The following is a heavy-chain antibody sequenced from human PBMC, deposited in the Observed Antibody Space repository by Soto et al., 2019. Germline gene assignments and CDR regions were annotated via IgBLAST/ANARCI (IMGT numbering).Heavy chain of an antibody. D-gene: IGHD4-4*01. J-gene: IGHJ6*03. Sequence: PGESLKISCRGSGYSFTSYWIGWVRQMPGKGLEWMGIIYPGDSDTRYSPSFQGQVTISADKSISTAYLQWSSLKASDTAMYYCARHRRDSLYYYYMDVWGKGTTVTVSS. V-gene: IGHV5-51*01. CDR1: GYSFTSYW. CDR2: IYPGDSDT. CDR3: ARHRRDSLYYYYMDV.